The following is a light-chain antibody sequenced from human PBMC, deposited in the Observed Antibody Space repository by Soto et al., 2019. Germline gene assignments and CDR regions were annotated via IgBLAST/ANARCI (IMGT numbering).Light chain of an antibody. CDR1: SSDVGGYNY. J-gene: IGLJ2*01. CDR2: EVS. CDR3: SSYTSRSTLV. V-gene: IGLV2-14*01. Sequence: QSALTQPPSASGSPGQSVTISCTGTSSDVGGYNYVSWYQQFPGKAPKLIISEVSHRPSGVSNRFSGSKSGNTASLSISGLQTDDEADYYCSSYTSRSTLVFGGGTQLTVL.